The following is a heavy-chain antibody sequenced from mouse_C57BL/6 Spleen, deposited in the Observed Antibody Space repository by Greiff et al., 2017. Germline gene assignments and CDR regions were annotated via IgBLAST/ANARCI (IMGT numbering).Heavy chain of an antibody. CDR1: GFSFTSYG. CDR3: ARGCYYGSSPGYFDY. D-gene: IGHD1-1*01. CDR2: LWSGGSS. J-gene: IGHJ2*01. V-gene: IGHV2-2*01. Sequence: VQLQQSGPGLVQPSQSLSITCTVSGFSFTSYGVPWVRQSPGKGLEWLGVLWSGGSSDYNAAFISRLSTSKDNSKSQVFFKMNSLQADDTAIDYCARGCYYGSSPGYFDYWGQGTTLTVSS.